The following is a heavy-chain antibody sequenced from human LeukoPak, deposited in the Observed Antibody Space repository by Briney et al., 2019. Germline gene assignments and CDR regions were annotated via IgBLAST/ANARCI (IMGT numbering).Heavy chain of an antibody. Sequence: SETLSLTCTVSGGSISSYYWSWIRQPPGKGLEWIGYIYYGGSTNYNPSLKSRVTISVDTSKNQFSLKLSSVTAADTAVYYCARAQHYDILTGYYTADYYYGMDVWGQGTRSPSP. J-gene: IGHJ6*02. CDR2: IYYGGST. V-gene: IGHV4-59*08. CDR1: GGSISSYY. CDR3: ARAQHYDILTGYYTADYYYGMDV. D-gene: IGHD3-9*01.